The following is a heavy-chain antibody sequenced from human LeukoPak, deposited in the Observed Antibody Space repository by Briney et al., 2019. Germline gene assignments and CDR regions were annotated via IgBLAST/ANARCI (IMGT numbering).Heavy chain of an antibody. CDR1: GFTFSSYA. CDR2: ISSTASTI. D-gene: IGHD4-17*01. V-gene: IGHV3-48*03. CDR3: ARDVTYYGADWFDP. Sequence: PGGSLTLSCVASGFTFSSYAMSWVRETPARGLEWVSYISSTASTIYYADSVKGRFTISRDNAKNSLFLQMNSLRAEDTAVYYCARDVTYYGADWFDPWGQGTLVTVSS. J-gene: IGHJ5*02.